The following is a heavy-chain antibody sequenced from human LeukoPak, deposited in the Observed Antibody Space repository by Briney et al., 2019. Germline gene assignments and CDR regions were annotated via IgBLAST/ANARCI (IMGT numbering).Heavy chain of an antibody. D-gene: IGHD6-13*01. J-gene: IGHJ5*02. CDR1: GGSISSSSYY. V-gene: IGHV4-39*07. Sequence: SETLSLTCTVSGGSISSSSYYWGWIRQPPGKGLEWIGSIYYSGSTYYNPSLKSRVTISVDTSKNQFSLKLSSVTAADTAVYYCARLRVAAAAVGVTGWFDPWGQGTLVTVTS. CDR3: ARLRVAAAAVGVTGWFDP. CDR2: IYYSGST.